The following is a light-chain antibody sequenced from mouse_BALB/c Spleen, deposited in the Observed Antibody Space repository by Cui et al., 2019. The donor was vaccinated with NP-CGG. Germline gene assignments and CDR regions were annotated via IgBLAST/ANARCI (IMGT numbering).Light chain of an antibody. J-gene: IGLJ1*01. CDR1: TGTVTTSNY. CDR3: ALWYSNHWV. CDR2: GTN. Sequence: QAVVTQESALTTSPGETVTLTCRSSTGTVTTSNYANWVQEKPDHLFTGLIGGTNNRAPGIPARFSGSLIGDKAALTIPGAQTEDESTYFCALWYSNHWVFGGGTKLT. V-gene: IGLV1*01.